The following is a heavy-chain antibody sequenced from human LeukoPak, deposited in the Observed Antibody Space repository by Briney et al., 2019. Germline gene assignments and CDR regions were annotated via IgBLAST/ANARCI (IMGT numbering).Heavy chain of an antibody. CDR2: MYDSGST. V-gene: IGHV4-59*08. CDR3: ARHSGRDSSCP. D-gene: IGHD6-6*01. Sequence: SETLSLTCAVYGGSFSGYYWSWIRQPPGKGLEWIGYMYDSGSTKYNPSLKSRVTIPVDTSKNQFFLRLTSVTAADTAVYYCARHSGRDSSCPWGQGTLVTVSS. J-gene: IGHJ4*02. CDR1: GGSFSGYY.